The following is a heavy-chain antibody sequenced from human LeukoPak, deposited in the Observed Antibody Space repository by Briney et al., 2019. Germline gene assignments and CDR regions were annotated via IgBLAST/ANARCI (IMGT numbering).Heavy chain of an antibody. D-gene: IGHD3-10*01. CDR2: ISAYNGNT. Sequence: ASVKVSCKASGYTFTSYGISWVRQAPGQGLEWMGWISAYNGNTNYAQKLQGRVTMTTDTSTSTAYMELRSLRSDDTAVYYCARAILINYYGSGSYSDYWGQGTLVTVSS. J-gene: IGHJ4*02. V-gene: IGHV1-18*01. CDR3: ARAILINYYGSGSYSDY. CDR1: GYTFTSYG.